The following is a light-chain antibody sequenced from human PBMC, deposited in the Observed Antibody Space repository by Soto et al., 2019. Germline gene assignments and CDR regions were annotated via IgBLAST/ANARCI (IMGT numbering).Light chain of an antibody. Sequence: EILITQSPDTLSVSPGETATLSCRASQSVGSNLAWYQQKPGQAPRLLISDASTRAAGLPARFSGSGSGTEFTLTISSLQSEDFAVYYCQQYNNWPKTFGQGTKV. V-gene: IGKV3-15*01. CDR1: QSVGSN. CDR3: QQYNNWPKT. CDR2: DAS. J-gene: IGKJ1*01.